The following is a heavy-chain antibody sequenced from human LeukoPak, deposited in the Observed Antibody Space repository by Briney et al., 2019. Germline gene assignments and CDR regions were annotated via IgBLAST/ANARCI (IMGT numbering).Heavy chain of an antibody. CDR3: ARLLVVVPGASIHWFDP. CDR1: GYTFTNYA. D-gene: IGHD2-2*01. Sequence: ASVKVSCKASGYTFTNYAMNWARQAPGQGLEWMGWINTNTGNPTYAQGFTGRFVFSVDTSVSTAYLKISSLKAEDTAVYYCARLLVVVPGASIHWFDPWGQGTLVTVSS. J-gene: IGHJ5*02. V-gene: IGHV7-4-1*02. CDR2: INTNTGNP.